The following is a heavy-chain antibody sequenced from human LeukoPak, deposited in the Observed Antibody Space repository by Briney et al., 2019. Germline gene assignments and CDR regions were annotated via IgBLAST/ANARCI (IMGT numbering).Heavy chain of an antibody. J-gene: IGHJ4*02. CDR1: GGSISSSSYY. D-gene: IGHD6-19*01. Sequence: SETLSPTCTVSGGSISSSSYYWGWIRQPPGKGLEWIGSIYYSGSTYYNPSLKSRVTISVDTSKNQFSLKLSSVTAADTAVYYCARHVGGGWWYFDYWGQGTLVTVSS. V-gene: IGHV4-39*01. CDR2: IYYSGST. CDR3: ARHVGGGWWYFDY.